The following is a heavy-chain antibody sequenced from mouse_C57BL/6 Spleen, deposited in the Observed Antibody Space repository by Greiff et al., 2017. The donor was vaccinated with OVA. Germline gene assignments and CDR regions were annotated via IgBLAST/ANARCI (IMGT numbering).Heavy chain of an antibody. J-gene: IGHJ2*01. CDR1: GFSLTSYA. CDR3: ARNGGVYYDYDAAYYFDY. V-gene: IGHV2-9-1*01. D-gene: IGHD2-4*01. Sequence: QVQLKESGPGLVAPSQSLSITCTASGFSLTSYAISWVRQPPGKGLEWIGVIWTGGGTNYNSAHNSRQSTSKENSKSQVFLNNNSLQTHNTARYYCARNGGVYYDYDAAYYFDYWGQGTTLTVSS. CDR2: IWTGGGT.